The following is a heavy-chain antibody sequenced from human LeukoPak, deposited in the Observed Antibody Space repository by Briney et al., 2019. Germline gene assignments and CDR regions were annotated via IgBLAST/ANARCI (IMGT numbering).Heavy chain of an antibody. CDR1: GYTFTDFG. J-gene: IGHJ4*02. V-gene: IGHV1-18*01. D-gene: IGHD3-16*02. Sequence: ASVKVSCKASGYTFTDFGISWVRQAPGQGLEWMGWISAYNGNTKYAQKFQGRVTMTTDTSTSTAYMELRSLTSDDTAVYYCARLQGGGSYRNFDYWGQGTLVTVSS. CDR2: ISAYNGNT. CDR3: ARLQGGGSYRNFDY.